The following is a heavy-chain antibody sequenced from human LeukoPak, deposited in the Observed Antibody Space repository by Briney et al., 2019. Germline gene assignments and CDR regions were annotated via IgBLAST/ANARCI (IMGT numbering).Heavy chain of an antibody. V-gene: IGHV4-31*03. J-gene: IGHJ4*02. CDR2: IYYSGST. CDR3: ASEYYYDGSGSYQVDH. CDR1: GGCISSGGYY. D-gene: IGHD3-22*01. Sequence: SQTLSLTCTVSGGCISSGGYYWSWIRQPPGKGLEWLGNIYYSGSTYYNPSLKSRGTISVDTSKSQFSLKLSSVTAADTAVYYCASEYYYDGSGSYQVDHWGRGTLVSVSS.